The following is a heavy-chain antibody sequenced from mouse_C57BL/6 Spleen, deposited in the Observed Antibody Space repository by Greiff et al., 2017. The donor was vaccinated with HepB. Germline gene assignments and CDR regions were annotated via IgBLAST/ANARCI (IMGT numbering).Heavy chain of an antibody. V-gene: IGHV1-82*01. CDR1: GYAFSSSW. CDR2: IYPGDGDT. CDR3: ARGDYDRFAY. D-gene: IGHD2-4*01. Sequence: QVHVKQSGPELVKPGASVKISCKASGYAFSSSWMNWVKQRPGKGLEWIGRIYPGDGDTNYNGKFKGKATLTADKSSSTAYMQLSSLTSEDSAVYFCARGDYDRFAYWGQGTLVTVSA. J-gene: IGHJ3*01.